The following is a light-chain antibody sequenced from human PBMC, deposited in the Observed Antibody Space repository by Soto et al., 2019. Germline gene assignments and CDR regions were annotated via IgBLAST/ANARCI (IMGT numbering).Light chain of an antibody. CDR3: QSYDSSLSGWV. CDR1: SSNIGPGYG. J-gene: IGLJ3*02. V-gene: IGLV1-40*01. CDR2: GNS. Sequence: QSVLTQPPSLSGAPGQRVTISCTGSSSNIGPGYGVHWYQQLPGTAPKLLIYGNSNRPSGVPDRFSGSKSGTSASLAITGLQAEDEADYYCQSYDSSLSGWVFGGGTQLTVL.